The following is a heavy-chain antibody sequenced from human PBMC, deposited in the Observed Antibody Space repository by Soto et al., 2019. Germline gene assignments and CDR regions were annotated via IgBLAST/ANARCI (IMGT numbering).Heavy chain of an antibody. D-gene: IGHD3-22*01. J-gene: IGHJ3*02. V-gene: IGHV4-31*03. CDR2: IYYSGST. Sequence: TLSLTCTVSGGSISSGGYYWSWIRQHPGKGLEWIGYIYYSGSTYYNPSLKSRVTISVDTSKNQFSLKLSSVTAADTAVYYCAREIYDSSGYYPDAFDIWGQGTMVTVSS. CDR1: GGSISSGGYY. CDR3: AREIYDSSGYYPDAFDI.